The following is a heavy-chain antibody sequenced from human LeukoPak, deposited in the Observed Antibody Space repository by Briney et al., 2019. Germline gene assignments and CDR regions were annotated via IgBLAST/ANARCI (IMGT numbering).Heavy chain of an antibody. V-gene: IGHV4-38-2*02. CDR3: ARGQYRLDY. J-gene: IGHJ4*02. Sequence: PSETLSLTCTVSGYSISSGYYWGWIRQPPGKGLEWIGSIYHSGSTYYNPSLKSRVTISVDTSKNQFSLKLSSVTAADTAVYYCARGQYRLDYWGQGTLVTVSS. CDR1: GYSISSGYY. CDR2: IYHSGST. D-gene: IGHD4-11*01.